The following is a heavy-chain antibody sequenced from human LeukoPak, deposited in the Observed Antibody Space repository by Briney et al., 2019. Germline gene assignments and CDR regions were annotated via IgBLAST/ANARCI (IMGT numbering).Heavy chain of an antibody. CDR2: INPNSGGT. J-gene: IGHJ6*02. Sequence: ASVKVSCKASGCTFTGYYMHWVRQAPGQGLEWMGWINPNSGGTNYAQKFQGRVTMTRDTSISTAYMELSRLRSDDTAVYYCARAGPPGYYYGMDVWGQGTTVTVSS. V-gene: IGHV1-2*02. CDR3: ARAGPPGYYYGMDV. D-gene: IGHD1-14*01. CDR1: GCTFTGYY.